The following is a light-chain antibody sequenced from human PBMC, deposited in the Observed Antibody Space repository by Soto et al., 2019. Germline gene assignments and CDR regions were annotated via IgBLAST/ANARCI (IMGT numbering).Light chain of an antibody. V-gene: IGKV3-15*01. J-gene: IGKJ1*01. CDR3: HQYNNWPPWT. CDR2: DSS. Sequence: EIVLTQSPATLSLSPGDRATLSCRASQTVSTSVSWYQQKPVHAPRLLMYDSSTRATGILARFSGSGSGTEFTLTISSLQSEDFAVYYCHQYNNWPPWTFGQGTKVDIK. CDR1: QTVSTS.